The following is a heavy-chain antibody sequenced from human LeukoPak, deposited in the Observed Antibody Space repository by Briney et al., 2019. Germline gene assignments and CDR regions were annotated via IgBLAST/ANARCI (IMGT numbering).Heavy chain of an antibody. J-gene: IGHJ4*02. V-gene: IGHV1-18*01. CDR1: GYTFTSYG. CDR2: ISAYNGNT. D-gene: IGHD3-3*01. Sequence: GASVKVSCKASGYTFTSYGIGWVRQAPGQGLEWMGWISAYNGNTNYAQKLQGRVTMTTDTSTSTAYMELRSLRSDDTAVYYCARDRELRDFWSGYYILGVVPYYFDYWGQGTLVTVSS. CDR3: ARDRELRDFWSGYYILGVVPYYFDY.